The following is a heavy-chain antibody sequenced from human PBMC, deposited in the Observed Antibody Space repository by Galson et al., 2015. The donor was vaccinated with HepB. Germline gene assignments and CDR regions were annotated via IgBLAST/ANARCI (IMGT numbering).Heavy chain of an antibody. Sequence: LRLSCAASGFTFSSYGMHWVRQAPGKGLEWVAVIWYDGSNKYYADSVKGRFTISRDNSKNTLYLQMNSLRAEDTAVYYCARALYYDSSGYLGYWGQGTLVTVSS. CDR1: GFTFSSYG. D-gene: IGHD3-22*01. CDR3: ARALYYDSSGYLGY. J-gene: IGHJ4*02. V-gene: IGHV3-33*08. CDR2: IWYDGSNK.